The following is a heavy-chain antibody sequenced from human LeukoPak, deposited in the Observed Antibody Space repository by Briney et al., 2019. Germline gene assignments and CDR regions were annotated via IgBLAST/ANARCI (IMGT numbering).Heavy chain of an antibody. CDR3: ARLPPITMVRGVIGVADY. CDR1: GYTFTSYY. D-gene: IGHD3-10*01. V-gene: IGHV1-46*01. Sequence: ASVKVSCKASGYTFTSYYMHWVRQAPGQGLEWMGIINPSGGSTRYAQKLQGRVTMTRDTSTSTVYMELSSLRAEDTAVYYCARLPPITMVRGVIGVADYWGQGTLVTVSS. CDR2: INPSGGST. J-gene: IGHJ4*02.